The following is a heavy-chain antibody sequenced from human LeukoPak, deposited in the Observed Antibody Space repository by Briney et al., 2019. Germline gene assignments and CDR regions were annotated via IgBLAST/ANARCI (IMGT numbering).Heavy chain of an antibody. Sequence: ASVKVSCKASGGTFSSYALSWVRQAPGQGLEWMGGIIPIFGTANYAQKFQGRVTMTRDTSTSTVYMELSSLRSEDTAVYYCAISTVTKTGDFDYWGQGTLVTVSS. D-gene: IGHD4-17*01. CDR1: GGTFSSYA. V-gene: IGHV1-69*05. CDR3: AISTVTKTGDFDY. CDR2: IIPIFGTA. J-gene: IGHJ4*02.